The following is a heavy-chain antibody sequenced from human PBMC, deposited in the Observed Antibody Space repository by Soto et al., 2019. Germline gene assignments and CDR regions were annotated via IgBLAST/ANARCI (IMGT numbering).Heavy chain of an antibody. CDR1: GFTFRVYG. J-gene: IGHJ4*02. D-gene: IGHD6-19*01. CDR2: ISYDGNKK. CDR3: AQKATSGWHFFDT. V-gene: IGHV3-30*18. Sequence: GGSLRLSCAASGFTFRVYGMHWVRQAPGKGLEWVADISYDGNKKYYTDSVKGRFTISRDNSKNTLYLQMNSLRTEDTALYYCAQKATSGWHFFDTWGQGTLVTVSS.